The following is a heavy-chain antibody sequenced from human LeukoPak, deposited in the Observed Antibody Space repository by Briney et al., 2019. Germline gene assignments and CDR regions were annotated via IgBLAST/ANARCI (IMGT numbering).Heavy chain of an antibody. CDR1: GFTFSSYT. J-gene: IGHJ3*02. CDR3: ARDMKLWFGELSWPFAFDI. D-gene: IGHD3-10*01. CDR2: IYYSGST. V-gene: IGHV4-31*02. Sequence: LRLSCAASGFTFSSYTMHWIRQHPGKGLEWIGYIYYSGSTHYNPSLKSRVTISVDTSKNQFSLKLSSVTAADTAVYYCARDMKLWFGELSWPFAFDIWGQGTMVTVSS.